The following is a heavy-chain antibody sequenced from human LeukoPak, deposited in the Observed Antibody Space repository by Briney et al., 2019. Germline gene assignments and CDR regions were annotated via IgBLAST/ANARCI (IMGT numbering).Heavy chain of an antibody. CDR3: ARHTSTASDY. D-gene: IGHD1-1*01. CDR2: FYPADYDT. V-gene: IGHV5-51*01. Sequence: GESLNIYCKVFGYSLTNYWIDWVRQMPGKGLELMWIFYPADYDTRSSPVFQGRVTISVDKSIGTAYLQWSSLKASDTAMYYCARHTSTASDYWGQGTLVTVSS. J-gene: IGHJ4*02. CDR1: GYSLTNYW.